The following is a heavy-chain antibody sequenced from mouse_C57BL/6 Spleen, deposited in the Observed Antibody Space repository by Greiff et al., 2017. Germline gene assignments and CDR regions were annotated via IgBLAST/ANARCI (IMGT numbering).Heavy chain of an antibody. V-gene: IGHV1-15*01. Sequence: QVQLQQSGAELVRPGASVTLSCKASGYTFTDYEMHWVKQTPVHGLEWIGAIDPETGGTAYNQKFKGKAILPADKSSSTAYMELRSLTSEDSAVYYCPIYYGNYGAMDYWGQGASGTVSS. CDR3: PIYYGNYGAMDY. J-gene: IGHJ4*01. CDR2: IDPETGGT. CDR1: GYTFTDYE. D-gene: IGHD2-1*01.